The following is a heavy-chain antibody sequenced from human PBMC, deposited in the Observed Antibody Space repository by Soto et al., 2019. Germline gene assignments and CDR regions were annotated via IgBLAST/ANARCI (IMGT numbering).Heavy chain of an antibody. J-gene: IGHJ2*01. V-gene: IGHV4-39*07. CDR3: ARVQGGHLALFRGYLDL. CDR2: IYYSGIT. Sequence: SGTLSLTCTVSGGSISSSSYYWGWIRQPPGKGLEWIGSIYYSGITYYNPSLKSRVTISVDTSKNQFSLKLSSVTAADTTVYYCARVQGGHLALFRGYLDLWGRGTLVTVSS. D-gene: IGHD3-10*01. CDR1: GGSISSSSYY.